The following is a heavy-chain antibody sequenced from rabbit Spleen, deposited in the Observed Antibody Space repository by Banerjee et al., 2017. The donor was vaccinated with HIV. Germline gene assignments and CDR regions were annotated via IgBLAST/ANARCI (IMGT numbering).Heavy chain of an antibody. CDR3: ARDTGSSFSSYGMDL. V-gene: IGHV1S40*01. CDR1: GFSFSNSYY. D-gene: IGHD8-1*01. CDR2: IGAGVTYTT. Sequence: QSLEESGGGLVQPEGSLTLTCTASGFSFSNSYYMCWVRQAPGKGLEWIACIGAGVTYTTYYATWAKGRFTISKTSSTTVTLQMTSLTVADTATYFCARDTGSSFSSYGMDLWGPGTLVTVS. J-gene: IGHJ6*01.